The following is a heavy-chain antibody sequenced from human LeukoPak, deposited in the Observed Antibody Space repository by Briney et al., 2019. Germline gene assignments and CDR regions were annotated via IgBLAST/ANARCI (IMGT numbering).Heavy chain of an antibody. CDR1: GFTFSSYA. J-gene: IGHJ4*02. Sequence: GGSLRLSCAASGFTFSSYAMSWVRQAPGKGLEWVSAISGSGGSTYYADSVKGRFTISRDNSKNTLYLQMNSLRAEDTAVYYCAKSIGYCSGGSCSDKREGGAYDYWGQGTLVTVSS. V-gene: IGHV3-23*01. D-gene: IGHD2-15*01. CDR3: AKSIGYCSGGSCSDKREGGAYDY. CDR2: ISGSGGST.